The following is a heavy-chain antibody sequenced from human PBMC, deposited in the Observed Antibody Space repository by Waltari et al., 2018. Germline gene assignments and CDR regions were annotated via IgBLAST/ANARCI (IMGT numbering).Heavy chain of an antibody. Sequence: QVQLQQWGAGLLKPSETLSLTCAVYGGSFSGYYWSWIRQPPGKGLEWIGEINHSGSTNYNPSLKSRVPISVDTSKNQFSLKLSSVTAADTAVYYCARAGIVVVPASRYFDLWGRGTLVTVSS. J-gene: IGHJ2*01. CDR2: INHSGST. D-gene: IGHD2-2*01. V-gene: IGHV4-34*01. CDR3: ARAGIVVVPASRYFDL. CDR1: GGSFSGYY.